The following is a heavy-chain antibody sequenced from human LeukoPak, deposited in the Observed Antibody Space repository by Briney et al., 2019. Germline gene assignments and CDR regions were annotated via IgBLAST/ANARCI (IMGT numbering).Heavy chain of an antibody. J-gene: IGHJ4*02. CDR2: ISYDGSNK. CDR3: AKEGYSGDFSFDY. D-gene: IGHD4-17*01. CDR1: GFTFSSYG. Sequence: PGRSLRLSCAASGFTFSSYGMHWVRQAPGKGLEWVAVISYDGSNKYYADSVKGRFTISRDNSKNTLYLQMNSLRAEDTAVYYCAKEGYSGDFSFDYWGQGTLVTVSS. V-gene: IGHV3-30*18.